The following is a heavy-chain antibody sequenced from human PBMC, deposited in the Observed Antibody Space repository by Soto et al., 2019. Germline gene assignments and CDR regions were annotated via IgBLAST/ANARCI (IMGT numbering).Heavy chain of an antibody. CDR3: AKSYDSSGNDAFDI. D-gene: IGHD3-22*01. J-gene: IGHJ3*02. CDR2: IWYDGSNK. Sequence: GGSLRLSCAASGFTFSSYGMYWVRQAPGKGLEWVAVIWYDGSNKYYEDSVKGRFTISRDNSENTLYLQMNSLRAEDTAVYYCAKSYDSSGNDAFDIWSQGTMVTVSS. V-gene: IGHV3-30*02. CDR1: GFTFSSYG.